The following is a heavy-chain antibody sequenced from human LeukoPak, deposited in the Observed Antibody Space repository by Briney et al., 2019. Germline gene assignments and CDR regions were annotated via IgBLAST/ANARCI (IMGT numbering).Heavy chain of an antibody. CDR2: ISSSSSYI. V-gene: IGHV3-21*01. Sequence: PVGSLRLSCAASEFTFSSYSMNWVRQAPGKGLEWVSSISSSSSYIYYADSVKGRFTISRDNAKNSLYLQMNSLRAEDTAVYYCARVGPSGSYNFDYWRQGTLVTVSS. CDR3: ARVGPSGSYNFDY. J-gene: IGHJ4*02. CDR1: EFTFSSYS. D-gene: IGHD1-26*01.